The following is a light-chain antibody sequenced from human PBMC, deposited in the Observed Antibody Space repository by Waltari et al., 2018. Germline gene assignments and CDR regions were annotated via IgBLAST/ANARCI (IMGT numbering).Light chain of an antibody. CDR3: SSYARPGFVV. CDR2: EVN. J-gene: IGLJ2*01. CDR1: NNDVDYTL. V-gene: IGLV2-23*02. Sequence: QSALTQPASVSGSPRQSITISCTGTNNDVDYTLVSWYQHHPGKAPKLIIYEVNKRPSGVSNRFSGSKSGNTASLTISGLQAEDEADYYCSSYARPGFVVFGGGTKLTVL.